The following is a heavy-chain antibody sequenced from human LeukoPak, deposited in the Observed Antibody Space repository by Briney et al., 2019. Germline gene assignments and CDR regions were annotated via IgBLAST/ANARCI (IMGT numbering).Heavy chain of an antibody. D-gene: IGHD5-18*01. CDR1: GGSISSGGYY. J-gene: IGHJ3*02. CDR3: ARVGVDTATEHAFDI. CDR2: IYYSGST. V-gene: IGHV4-31*03. Sequence: SETLSLPCTVSGGSISSGGYYWSWIRQHPGKGLEWIGYIYYSGSTYYNPSLKRRLTISVDTSKNQFSLKLSSVTAADTAVYYCARVGVDTATEHAFDIWGQGTMVTVSS.